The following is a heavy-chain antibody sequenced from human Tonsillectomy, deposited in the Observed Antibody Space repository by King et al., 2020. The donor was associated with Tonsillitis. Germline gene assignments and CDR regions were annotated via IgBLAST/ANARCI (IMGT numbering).Heavy chain of an antibody. CDR3: ERSGGDYYVSGSHYNFFDY. J-gene: IGHJ4*02. V-gene: IGHV4-4*02. CDR2: IHHSGST. D-gene: IGHD3-10*01. Sequence: VQLQESGPGLVKPSGTLSLTCAVSGGSISSSNWWNWVRQPPGKGLEWIGEIHHSGSTNYNPSLKSRVTISVDKSKNQFSLKLSSLTAADTAVYYCERSGGDYYVSGSHYNFFDYWGQGTLVTVSS. CDR1: GGSISSSNW.